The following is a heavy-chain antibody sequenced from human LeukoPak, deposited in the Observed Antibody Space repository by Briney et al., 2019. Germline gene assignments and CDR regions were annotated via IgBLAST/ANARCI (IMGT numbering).Heavy chain of an antibody. CDR2: IIPIFGTA. J-gene: IGHJ4*02. Sequence: SVKVSCKASGGTFSSYAISWVRQAPGQGLEWMGGIIPIFGTANYAQKFQGRVTITADESTSTAYMELSSLRSEDTAVYYCASPYDSSGYYWVYWGQGTLVTVSS. CDR3: ASPYDSSGYYWVY. D-gene: IGHD3-22*01. CDR1: GGTFSSYA. V-gene: IGHV1-69*13.